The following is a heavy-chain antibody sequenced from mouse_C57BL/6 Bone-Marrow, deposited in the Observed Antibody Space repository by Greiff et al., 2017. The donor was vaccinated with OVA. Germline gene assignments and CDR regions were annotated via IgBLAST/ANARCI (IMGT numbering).Heavy chain of an antibody. CDR3: ARAYYYGSSYGY. CDR1: GYSFTGYY. CDR2: INPSTGGT. Sequence: VQLQQSGPELVKPGASVKISCKASGYSFTGYYMNWVKQSPEKSLEWIGEINPSTGGTTYNQKFKAKATLTVDKSFSTAYMQLKSLTSEDSAVYYCARAYYYGSSYGYWGQGTTLTVSS. D-gene: IGHD1-1*01. J-gene: IGHJ2*01. V-gene: IGHV1-42*01.